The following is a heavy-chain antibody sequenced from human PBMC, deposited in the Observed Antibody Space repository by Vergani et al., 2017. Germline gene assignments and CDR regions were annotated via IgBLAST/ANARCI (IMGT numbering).Heavy chain of an antibody. J-gene: IGHJ4*02. D-gene: IGHD6-19*01. V-gene: IGHV7-4-1*02. CDR1: GGTFSSYA. Sequence: QVQLVQSGAEVKKPGSSVKVSCKASGGTFSSYAISWVRQAPGQGLEWMGWINTNTGNPTYAQGFTGRFVFSLDTSVSTAYLQISSLKAEDTAVYYCASATVAGPLDYWGQGTLVTVSS. CDR3: ASATVAGPLDY. CDR2: INTNTGNP.